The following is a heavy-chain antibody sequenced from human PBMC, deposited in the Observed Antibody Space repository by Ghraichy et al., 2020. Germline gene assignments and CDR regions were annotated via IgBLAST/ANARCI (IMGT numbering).Heavy chain of an antibody. Sequence: LNISCAASGFTFSSYGMHWVRQAPSKGLEWVAIISYDGSNKYYADSVKGRFTISRDNSKNTLYLQMNSLRVEDTAVYYCAKDHQYCTGGSCYSSYAFDIWGQGTMVTVSS. J-gene: IGHJ3*02. V-gene: IGHV3-30*18. D-gene: IGHD2-15*01. CDR2: ISYDGSNK. CDR1: GFTFSSYG. CDR3: AKDHQYCTGGSCYSSYAFDI.